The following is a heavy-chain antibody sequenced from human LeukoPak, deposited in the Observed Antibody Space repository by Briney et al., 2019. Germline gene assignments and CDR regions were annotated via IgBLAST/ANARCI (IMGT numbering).Heavy chain of an antibody. CDR1: GGSISSYY. J-gene: IGHJ4*02. D-gene: IGHD6-6*01. CDR2: IYYSGST. CDR3: AGLSIAAQLFDY. V-gene: IGHV4-59*01. Sequence: PSETLSLTCTVSGGSISSYYWSWLRQPPGKGLGWIGYIYYSGSTNYNPSLKSRVTISVDTSKNQFSLKLSSVTAADTAVYYCAGLSIAAQLFDYWGQGTLVTVSS.